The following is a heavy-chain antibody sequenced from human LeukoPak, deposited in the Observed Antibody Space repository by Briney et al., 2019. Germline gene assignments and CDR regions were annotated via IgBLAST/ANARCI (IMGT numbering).Heavy chain of an antibody. CDR1: GFTFSSYE. V-gene: IGHV3-48*03. Sequence: GGSLRLSCAASGFTFSSYEMNWVRQAPGKGLEWVSYISSSGSTIYYADSVKGRFTISRDNAKNSLYLQMNSLRSEDTAVYYCARDSTIFGVDRYYYYYMDVWGKGTTVTVSS. J-gene: IGHJ6*03. D-gene: IGHD3-3*01. CDR2: ISSSGSTI. CDR3: ARDSTIFGVDRYYYYYMDV.